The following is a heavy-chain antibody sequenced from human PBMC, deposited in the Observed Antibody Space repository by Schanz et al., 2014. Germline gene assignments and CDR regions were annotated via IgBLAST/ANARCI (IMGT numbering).Heavy chain of an antibody. CDR2: ISPYNGNT. CDR1: GYTFTSYG. D-gene: IGHD4-17*01. Sequence: QVQLVQSGAEVKKPGASVKVSCKASGYTFTSYGISWVRQAPGQGLEWMGWISPYNGNTNYAQKLQGRVTMTADKSTSTAYMELSSLRSEDTAMYYCARGYGDSPTDFWGQGTLVTVSS. J-gene: IGHJ4*02. CDR3: ARGYGDSPTDF. V-gene: IGHV1-18*01.